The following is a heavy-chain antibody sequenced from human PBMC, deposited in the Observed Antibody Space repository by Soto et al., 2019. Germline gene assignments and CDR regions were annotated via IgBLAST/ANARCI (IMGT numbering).Heavy chain of an antibody. V-gene: IGHV1-18*01. CDR1: GYTFTNFG. CDR3: ARGGTPIDC. J-gene: IGHJ4*02. CDR2: ISAYNGNT. D-gene: IGHD3-16*01. Sequence: QVQLVQSGAEVKKPGASVKVSCKASGYTFTNFGISWVRQAPGQGLEWMGWISAYNGNTNYAQNFQGRVTMTTDTYTSTAYMVLRSLRSDVTAVYYCARGGTPIDCGGLGTLVTVSS.